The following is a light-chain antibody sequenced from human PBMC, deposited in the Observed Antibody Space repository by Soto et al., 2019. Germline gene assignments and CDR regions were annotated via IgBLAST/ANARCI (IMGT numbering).Light chain of an antibody. Sequence: QSALTQPASVSGSPGQSITISCTGTSSDVGGYNYVSWHQQHPGKAPKLMIHDVSNRPSWVSNRFSGSKSGNTASLTISGLQAEDEADYYCSSYTSSSTYVLGTGTKLTVL. CDR3: SSYTSSSTYV. J-gene: IGLJ1*01. V-gene: IGLV2-14*03. CDR1: SSDVGGYNY. CDR2: DVS.